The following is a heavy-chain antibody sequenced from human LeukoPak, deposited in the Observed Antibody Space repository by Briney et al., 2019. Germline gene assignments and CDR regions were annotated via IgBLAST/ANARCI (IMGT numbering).Heavy chain of an antibody. CDR1: GLTFSSYS. CDR2: ISSSSSYI. D-gene: IGHD2-21*01. CDR3: ARERNCWRFFDY. J-gene: IGHJ4*02. Sequence: GGSLTLSCAASGLTFSSYSMNWVPQAPGKGLECVSSISSSSSYIYYAHSVKGRFTISRDNAKNSLYLQMNSLRAEDTAVYYCARERNCWRFFDYWGQGTLVTVSS. V-gene: IGHV3-21*01.